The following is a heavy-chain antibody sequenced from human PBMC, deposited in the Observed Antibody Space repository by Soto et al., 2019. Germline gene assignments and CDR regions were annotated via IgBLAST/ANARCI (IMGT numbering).Heavy chain of an antibody. CDR2: ITSGSSTI. D-gene: IGHD3-10*01. Sequence: PGGSLRLSCVVSGFTFNSYSMDWVRQAPGKGLEWASYITSGSSTIHYADSVKGRFTISRDNAKNSVFLQMNSLRVEDTAVYYCVRDAGSLGYWGQGTLVTVSS. CDR1: GFTFNSYS. J-gene: IGHJ4*02. V-gene: IGHV3-48*01. CDR3: VRDAGSLGY.